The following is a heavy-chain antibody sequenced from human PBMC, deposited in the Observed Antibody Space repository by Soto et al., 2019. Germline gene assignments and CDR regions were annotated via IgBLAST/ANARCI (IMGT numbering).Heavy chain of an antibody. Sequence: QLGGSLRLSCAASGFTFSSYGMHWVRQAPGKGLEWVAFIWHDGGNKFYAESVKGRFTISRDNSKNTLYLQMTSLSAEDTAMYYCARDGDVNTGFGKDYWGQGTLVTVS. CDR1: GFTFSSYG. J-gene: IGHJ4*02. CDR3: ARDGDVNTGFGKDY. CDR2: IWHDGGNK. D-gene: IGHD3-16*01. V-gene: IGHV3-33*01.